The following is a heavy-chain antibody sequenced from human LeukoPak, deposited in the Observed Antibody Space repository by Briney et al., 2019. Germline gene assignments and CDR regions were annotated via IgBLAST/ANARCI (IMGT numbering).Heavy chain of an antibody. D-gene: IGHD3-10*01. J-gene: IGHJ6*04. CDR2: IKQDGSEK. V-gene: IGHV3-7*03. Sequence: PGGSLRLSCAASGFTFSSYEMNWVRQAPGKGLEWVANIKQDGSEKYYVDSVKGRFTISRDNAKNSLYLQMNSLRAEDTAVYYCARRMRPDGSGTCGMDVWGKGTTVTVSS. CDR1: GFTFSSYE. CDR3: ARRMRPDGSGTCGMDV.